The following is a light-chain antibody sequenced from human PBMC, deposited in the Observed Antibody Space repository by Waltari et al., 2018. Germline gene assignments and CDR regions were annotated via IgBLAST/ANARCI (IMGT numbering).Light chain of an antibody. Sequence: EIVMTQSPATLSVSPGDRATLSCRASQSISTNLAWYQQKPGQAPRLLIYGASTRATGIPARFSGNRSGTEFTLTISSLQSEDFAVYYCQQYNNWPPLFTFGPGTKVDMK. CDR2: GAS. CDR3: QQYNNWPPLFT. V-gene: IGKV3D-15*01. J-gene: IGKJ3*01. CDR1: QSISTN.